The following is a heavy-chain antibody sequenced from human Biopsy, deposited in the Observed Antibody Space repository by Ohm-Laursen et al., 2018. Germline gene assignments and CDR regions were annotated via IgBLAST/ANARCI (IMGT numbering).Heavy chain of an antibody. V-gene: IGHV3-21*06. CDR1: GVTLSGYG. CDR3: ATELLPPGVGGPWLDS. J-gene: IGHJ5*01. Sequence: GSLRLSCSASGVTLSGYGMNWVRQAPGKGLEWVSSISASSSYIYYADSVKGRFTVSRDNTKNTLYLKMNSLRAADTAIYFCATELLPPGVGGPWLDSWGQGTPVTVSS. D-gene: IGHD3-10*01. CDR2: ISASSSYI.